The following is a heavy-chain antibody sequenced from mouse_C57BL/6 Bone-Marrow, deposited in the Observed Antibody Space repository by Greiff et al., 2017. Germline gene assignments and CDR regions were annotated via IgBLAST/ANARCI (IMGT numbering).Heavy chain of an antibody. J-gene: IGHJ2*01. D-gene: IGHD2-4*01. Sequence: VQLQQSGAELMKPGASVKLSCKATGYTFTGYWIEWVKQRPGHGLEWIGEILPGSGSTNYNEKFKGKATFTADTSSNPSYMQLSSLTTEDSAIYYWAILYYDYDREYYFDYWGQGTTLTVSS. CDR3: AILYYDYDREYYFDY. CDR1: GYTFTGYW. V-gene: IGHV1-9*01. CDR2: ILPGSGST.